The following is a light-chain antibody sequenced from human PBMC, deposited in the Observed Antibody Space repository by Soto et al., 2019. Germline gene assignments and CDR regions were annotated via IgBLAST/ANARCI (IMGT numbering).Light chain of an antibody. V-gene: IGKV3-11*01. CDR3: KHRGNRPLT. Sequence: IELTNSPSTLSSSREERATLSCRASQTVSSKLAWYQHKPGQAPRLLIYDASNRATGIPARFSGSGSGTDFTLTISSLEPEDFAVYYCKHRGNRPLTFDGGTKADIK. CDR2: DAS. CDR1: QTVSSK. J-gene: IGKJ4*01.